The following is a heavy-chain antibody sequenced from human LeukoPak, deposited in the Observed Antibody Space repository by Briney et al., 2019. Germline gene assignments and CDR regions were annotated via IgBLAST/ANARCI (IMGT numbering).Heavy chain of an antibody. CDR2: ISGGGGNT. Sequence: GGSLRLSCAASKFAFSSYAMSWVRQAPGKGLEWVSAISGGGGNTYYADSVKGRFTISRDNSKNTLYLQMNSLRAEDTAVYYCGKNRYSGSLSPFDIWGQGTLVTVSS. CDR3: GKNRYSGSLSPFDI. CDR1: KFAFSSYA. V-gene: IGHV3-23*01. J-gene: IGHJ4*02. D-gene: IGHD1-26*01.